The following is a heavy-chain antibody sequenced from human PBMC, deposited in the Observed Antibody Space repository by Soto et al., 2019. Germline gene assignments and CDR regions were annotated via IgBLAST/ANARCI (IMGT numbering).Heavy chain of an antibody. V-gene: IGHV4-31*03. CDR3: ARGRTTVVNFFDY. CDR1: GGSISSGGYY. J-gene: IGHJ4*02. CDR2: IYYSGST. Sequence: SETLSITCTVSGGSISSGGYYWSWIRQHPGKGLEWIGYIYYSGSTYYNPSLKSRVTISVDTSKNQFSLKLSSVTAADTAVYYCARGRTTVVNFFDYWGQGTLVTVSS. D-gene: IGHD4-17*01.